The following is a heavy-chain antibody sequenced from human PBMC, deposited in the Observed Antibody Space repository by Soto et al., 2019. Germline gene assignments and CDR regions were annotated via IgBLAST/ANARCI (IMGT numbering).Heavy chain of an antibody. CDR3: ARGPDYSNYYNNYGLDV. V-gene: IGHV4-4*02. CDR1: GASISSFNW. D-gene: IGHD4-4*01. J-gene: IGHJ6*02. Sequence: PSETLSLTCVVSGASISSFNWWSWVRQPPGKGLEWVGEFYHTGRTNYNPSLRSRVTISVDRSNTQVSLKLTSVTAADTAVYFCARGPDYSNYYNNYGLDVWGPGTTVTVSS. CDR2: FYHTGRT.